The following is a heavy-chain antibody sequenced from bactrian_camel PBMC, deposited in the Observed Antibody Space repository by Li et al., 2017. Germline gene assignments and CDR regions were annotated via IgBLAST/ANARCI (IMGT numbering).Heavy chain of an antibody. CDR2: IDPAGYTT. J-gene: IGHJ4*01. Sequence: QLVESGGGLVQPGGSLRLSCTVSGDTFNSYYMAWFRQAPGKEREGVAAIDPAGYTTYTYAVQGRFTISRDNGKNTLYLQLNSLKPEDTALYFCSATEGIYRAIRENGFPYWGQGTQVTVS. D-gene: IGHD1*01. V-gene: IGHV3S28*01. CDR3: SATEGIYRAIRENGFPY. CDR1: GDTFNSYY.